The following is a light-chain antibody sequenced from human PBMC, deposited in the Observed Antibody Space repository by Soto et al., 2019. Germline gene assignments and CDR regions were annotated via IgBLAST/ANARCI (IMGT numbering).Light chain of an antibody. J-gene: IGLJ2*01. CDR2: EVS. V-gene: IGLV2-8*01. Sequence: QSALTQPPSASGSPGQSVTISCTGTSSDVGGYNYVSWYQQHPGKAPKLMIYEVSKRPSGVPDRFSGSKSGNTASLTVSGLQAEDEADYYCSSYAGSNNLGVVFVVGTQLTVL. CDR1: SSDVGGYNY. CDR3: SSYAGSNNLGVV.